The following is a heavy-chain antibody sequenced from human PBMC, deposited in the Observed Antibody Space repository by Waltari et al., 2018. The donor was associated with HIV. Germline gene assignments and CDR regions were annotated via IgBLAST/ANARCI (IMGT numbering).Heavy chain of an antibody. D-gene: IGHD1-26*01. CDR2: ISYDGSNK. V-gene: IGHV3-30*18. CDR3: AKVQGGSYFLHEHFDY. Sequence: QVQLVESGGGVVQPGRSLRLSCAASGFTFSSYGMPCVRQAPGKGLEWVEVISYDGSNKDYADSVKGRFTISRDNSKNTLYLQMNSLRAEDTAVYYCAKVQGGSYFLHEHFDYWGQGTLVTVSS. J-gene: IGHJ4*02. CDR1: GFTFSSYG.